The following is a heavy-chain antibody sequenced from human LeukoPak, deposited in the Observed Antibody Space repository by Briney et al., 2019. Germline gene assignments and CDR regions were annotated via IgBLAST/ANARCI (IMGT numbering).Heavy chain of an antibody. CDR2: IYYSGST. J-gene: IGHJ6*02. D-gene: IGHD3-3*01. V-gene: IGHV4-30-4*01. CDR1: GGSISSGDYY. CDR3: ARDQTDFWSGYYTGGYYYYGMDV. Sequence: SETLSLTCIVSGGSISSGDYYWSWIRQPPGKGLGWIGYIYYSGSTYYNPSLKSRVTISVDTSKNQFSLKLSSVTAADTAVYYCARDQTDFWSGYYTGGYYYYGMDVWGQGTTVTVSS.